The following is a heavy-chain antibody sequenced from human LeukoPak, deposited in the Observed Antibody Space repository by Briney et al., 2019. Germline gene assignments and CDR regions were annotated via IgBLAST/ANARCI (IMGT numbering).Heavy chain of an antibody. CDR3: AREGIAVAGFDY. CDR1: GGSISSYY. V-gene: IGHV4-59*01. D-gene: IGHD6-19*01. J-gene: IGHJ4*02. CDR2: IYYSGST. Sequence: PSEALPLTCTVSGGSISSYYWSWIRQPPGKGLEWIGYIYYSGSTNYNPSLKSRVTISVDTSKNQFSLKLSSVTAGDTAVYYCAREGIAVAGFDYWGQGTLVTVSS.